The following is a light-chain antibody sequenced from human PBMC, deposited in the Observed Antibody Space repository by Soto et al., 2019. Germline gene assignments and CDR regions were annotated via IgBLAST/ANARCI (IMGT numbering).Light chain of an antibody. J-gene: IGKJ2*01. CDR3: QQYNRLPHT. CDR2: DAF. Sequence: EIVMTQSPATLSVSPGARATLSCRASESVSSNLAWYQQKPGQAPSLLFYDAFTTATAIPARFSGSESGTEFTLTISSVQSDGFAVYHCQQYNRLPHTFRQGTKLEIK. CDR1: ESVSSN. V-gene: IGKV3-15*01.